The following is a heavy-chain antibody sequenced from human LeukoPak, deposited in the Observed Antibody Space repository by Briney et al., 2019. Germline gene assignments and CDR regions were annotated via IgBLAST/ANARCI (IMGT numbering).Heavy chain of an antibody. J-gene: IGHJ6*03. CDR3: ARDLNLTAGYPLYYYYYYMDV. D-gene: IGHD3-9*01. CDR2: INPNSGGT. V-gene: IGHV1-2*02. CDR1: GYTFTGYY. Sequence: ASVKVSCKASGYTFTGYYMHWVRQAPGQELEWMGWINPNSGGTNYAQKFQGRVTMTRDTSISTAYMELSRLRSDDTAVYYCARDLNLTAGYPLYYYYYYMDVWGKGTTVTVSS.